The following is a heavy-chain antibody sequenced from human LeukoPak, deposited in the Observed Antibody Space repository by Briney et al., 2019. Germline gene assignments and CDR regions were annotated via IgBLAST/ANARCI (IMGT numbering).Heavy chain of an antibody. CDR1: GYTFTSYG. D-gene: IGHD5-18*01. CDR3: ARDFGYSYGYADY. CDR2: ISTYNGNT. V-gene: IGHV1-18*01. J-gene: IGHJ4*02. Sequence: ASLKVSCKASGYTFTSYGINWVRQAPGQGLEWMGWISTYNGNTNYARKLQGRVSMTTDTSTSTAYMELRSLRSDDTALYYCARDFGYSYGYADYWGQGTLVTVSS.